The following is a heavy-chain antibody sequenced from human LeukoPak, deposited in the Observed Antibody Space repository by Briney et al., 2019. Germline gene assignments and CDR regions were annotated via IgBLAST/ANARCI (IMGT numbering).Heavy chain of an antibody. CDR1: GGSISSSSYY. CDR3: ARLVSGRRYYDSSGYGFSPY. CDR2: IYYRGST. D-gene: IGHD3-22*01. J-gene: IGHJ4*02. Sequence: PSETLSLTCTVSGGSISSSSYYWGWIRQPPGKGLEWIGSIYYRGSTYYNPSLKSRVTISVDTSKNQFSLKLSSVTAADTAVYYCARLVSGRRYYDSSGYGFSPYWGQGTLVTVSS. V-gene: IGHV4-39*01.